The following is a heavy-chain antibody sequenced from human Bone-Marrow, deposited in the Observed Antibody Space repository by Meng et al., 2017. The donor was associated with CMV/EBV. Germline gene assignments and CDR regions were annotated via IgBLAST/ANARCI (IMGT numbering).Heavy chain of an antibody. D-gene: IGHD1-1*01. J-gene: IGHJ5*02. CDR1: GYTLTELS. Sequence: ASVKVSCKVSGYTLTELSMHWVRQAPGKGLERMGGFDPEDGETIYAQKFQGRVTMTEDTSTDTAYMELSSLRSEDTAVYYCATVKRGTRWFDPWRQGALVTVSS. CDR2: FDPEDGET. CDR3: ATVKRGTRWFDP. V-gene: IGHV1-24*01.